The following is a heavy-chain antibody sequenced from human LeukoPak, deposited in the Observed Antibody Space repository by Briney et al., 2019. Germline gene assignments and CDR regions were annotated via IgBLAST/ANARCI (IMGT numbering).Heavy chain of an antibody. CDR1: GYTFTSYY. D-gene: IGHD1-26*01. J-gene: IGHJ6*03. CDR2: MNPSGGST. V-gene: IGHV1-46*01. CDR3: ARGGAYYMDV. Sequence: GASVKLSCKASGYTFTSYYMHWVRQAPGQGLEWMEIMNPSGGSTTYAQKFQGRVTMTRDMSTSTVHMELSSLRSEDTAVYYCARGGAYYMDVWGKGTTVTVSS.